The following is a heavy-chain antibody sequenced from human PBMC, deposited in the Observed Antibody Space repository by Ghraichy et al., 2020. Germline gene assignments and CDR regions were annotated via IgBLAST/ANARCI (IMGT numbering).Heavy chain of an antibody. V-gene: IGHV3-15*01. Sequence: GGSLRLSCAASGFTFSNAWMSWVRQAPGKGLEWVGRIKSKTDGGTTDYAAPVKGRFTISRDDSKNTLYLQMNSLKTEDTAVYYCTGSSSWYSYDAFDIWGQGTMVTVSS. D-gene: IGHD6-13*01. CDR2: IKSKTDGGTT. J-gene: IGHJ3*02. CDR3: TGSSSWYSYDAFDI. CDR1: GFTFSNAW.